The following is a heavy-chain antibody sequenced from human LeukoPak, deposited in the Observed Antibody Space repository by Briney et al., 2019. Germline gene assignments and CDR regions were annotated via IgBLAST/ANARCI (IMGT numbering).Heavy chain of an antibody. Sequence: GGSLRLSCAASGFTFDDYAMHWVRQAPGKGLEWVSGISWNSGSIGYADSVKGRFTISRDNAKNSLYLQMSSLRAEDMALYYCAKSISPRGTLYYMDVWGKGTTVTVSS. CDR1: GFTFDDYA. V-gene: IGHV3-9*03. D-gene: IGHD2/OR15-2a*01. CDR3: AKSISPRGTLYYMDV. J-gene: IGHJ6*03. CDR2: ISWNSGSI.